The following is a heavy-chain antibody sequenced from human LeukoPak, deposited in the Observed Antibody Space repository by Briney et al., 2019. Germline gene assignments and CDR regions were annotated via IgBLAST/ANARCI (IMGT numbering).Heavy chain of an antibody. D-gene: IGHD1/OR15-1a*01. Sequence: PSETLSLTCTVSGGSISSYYWSWIRQPPGKGLEWIGEINHSGSTNYNPSLKSRVTISVDTSKNQFSLKLSSVTAADTAVYYCARKTRSYYYYGMDVWGQGTTVTVSS. CDR1: GGSISSYY. CDR2: INHSGST. J-gene: IGHJ6*02. CDR3: ARKTRSYYYYGMDV. V-gene: IGHV4-34*01.